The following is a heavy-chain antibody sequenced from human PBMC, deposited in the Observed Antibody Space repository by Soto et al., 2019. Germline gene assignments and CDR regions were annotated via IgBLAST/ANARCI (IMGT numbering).Heavy chain of an antibody. CDR1: GFTFSSYA. J-gene: IGHJ4*02. D-gene: IGHD3-22*01. CDR2: ISYDGRNK. CDR3: ARTDYYDTSGLYFGY. Sequence: AGGSLRLSCAASGFTFSSYAMHWVRQAPGKGLEWVTTISYDGRNKYYADSVKGRFTISRDNSKNTLYLQMNSLRPEDTAVYYCARTDYYDTSGLYFGYWGQGTLVTVSS. V-gene: IGHV3-30*04.